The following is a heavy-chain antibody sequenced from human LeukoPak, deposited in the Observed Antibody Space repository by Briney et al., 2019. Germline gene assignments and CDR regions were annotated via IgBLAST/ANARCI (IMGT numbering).Heavy chain of an antibody. J-gene: IGHJ5*02. CDR1: GGSISSYY. CDR3: ARVGWGGNWFDP. CDR2: TYYSGST. D-gene: IGHD3-16*01. V-gene: IGHV4-59*01. Sequence: PSETLSLTCTVSGGSISSYYWSWIRQPPGKGLEWIGYTYYSGSTNYNPSLKSRVTISVDTSKNQFSLKLSSVTAADTAVYYCARVGWGGNWFDPWGQGTLVTVSS.